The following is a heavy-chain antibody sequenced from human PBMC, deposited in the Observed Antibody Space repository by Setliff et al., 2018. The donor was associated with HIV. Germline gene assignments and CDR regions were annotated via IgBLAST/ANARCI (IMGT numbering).Heavy chain of an antibody. V-gene: IGHV2-70*11. CDR1: GFSLGTTGLC. CDR3: ARRVLTSSDYFDY. CDR2: IDWDDDT. J-gene: IGHJ4*02. D-gene: IGHD3-3*01. Sequence: SGPTRVNPTQTLTLTCTVSGFSLGTTGLCVSWIRQPPGKALEWLARIDWDDDTHYNASLKTRLTVSKDTSKNQVVLSLANMDPVDTATYYCARRVLTSSDYFDYWGQGALVTVSS.